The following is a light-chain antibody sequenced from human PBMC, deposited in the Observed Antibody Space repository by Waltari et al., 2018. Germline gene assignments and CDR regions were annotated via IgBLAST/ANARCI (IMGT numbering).Light chain of an antibody. CDR1: QTFLYSSNNKNY. V-gene: IGKV4-1*01. J-gene: IGKJ2*01. CDR2: WAS. CDR3: QQYYTSPYT. Sequence: DIVMTQSPDSLAVSLGERATINCKSTQTFLYSSNNKNYLAWYQQKPGKPPKLVIYWASTRESGVPDRFSASGSGTDFNFTISSLQAEDVAVYYCQQYYTSPYTFAQGTKLEI.